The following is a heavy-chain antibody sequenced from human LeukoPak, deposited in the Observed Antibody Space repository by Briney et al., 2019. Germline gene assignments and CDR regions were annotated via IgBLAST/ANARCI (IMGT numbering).Heavy chain of an antibody. J-gene: IGHJ6*02. CDR1: GFTFSSYA. CDR3: AREVGVQLWLNYYGMDV. CDR2: VSYDGSNK. V-gene: IGHV3-30*04. Sequence: GWSLRLSCAASGFTFSSYAMHWVRQAPGKGLEWVAVVSYDGSNKYYADSVKGRFTISRDNSKNTLYLQMNSLRAEDTAVYYCAREVGVQLWLNYYGMDVWGQGTTVTVSS. D-gene: IGHD5-18*01.